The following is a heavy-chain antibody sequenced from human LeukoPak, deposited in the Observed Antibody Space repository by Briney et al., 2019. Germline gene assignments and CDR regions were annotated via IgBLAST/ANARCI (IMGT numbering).Heavy chain of an antibody. CDR1: GGSISSSSYY. J-gene: IGHJ4*02. V-gene: IGHV4-39*07. CDR2: IYYSGST. CDR3: ARDRYSYGIKHFDY. D-gene: IGHD5-18*01. Sequence: PSETLSLTCTVSGGSISSSSYYWGWIRQPPGKGLEWIGSIYYSGSTYYNPSLKSRVTISVDTSKNQFSLKLSSVTAADTAVYYCARDRYSYGIKHFDYWGQGTLVTVSS.